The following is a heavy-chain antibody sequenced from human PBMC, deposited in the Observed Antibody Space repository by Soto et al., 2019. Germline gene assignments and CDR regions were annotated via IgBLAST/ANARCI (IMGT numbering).Heavy chain of an antibody. J-gene: IGHJ4*02. Sequence: ASVKVSCKASGYTFTSYAMHWVRQAPGQRLEWMGWINAGNGNTKYSQKFQGRVTITRDTSASTAYMELSSLRSEDTAVYYCARVGVSYSSSWYPFFDYWGQGTPVTVSS. D-gene: IGHD6-13*01. V-gene: IGHV1-3*01. CDR2: INAGNGNT. CDR3: ARVGVSYSSSWYPFFDY. CDR1: GYTFTSYA.